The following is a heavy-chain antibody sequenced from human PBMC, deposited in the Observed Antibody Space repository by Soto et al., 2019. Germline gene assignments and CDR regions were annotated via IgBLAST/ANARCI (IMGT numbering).Heavy chain of an antibody. D-gene: IGHD3-3*01. J-gene: IGHJ3*02. Sequence: GESLKISCKGSGYSFTSYWIGWVRQMPGKGLEWMGIIYPGDSDTRYSPSFQGQVTISADKSISTAYLQWSSLKASDTAMYYCASGSPPILQPQRFHGVGAFDIWGQGTMVTVSS. CDR2: IYPGDSDT. V-gene: IGHV5-51*01. CDR3: ASGSPPILQPQRFHGVGAFDI. CDR1: GYSFTSYW.